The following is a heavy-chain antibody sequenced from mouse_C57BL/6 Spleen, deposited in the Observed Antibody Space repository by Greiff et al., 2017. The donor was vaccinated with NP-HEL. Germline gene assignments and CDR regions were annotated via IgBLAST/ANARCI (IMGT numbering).Heavy chain of an antibody. Sequence: EVQLQQSGPELVKPGASVKISCKASGYSFTGYYMNWVKQSPEKSLEWIGEINPSTGGTTYNQKFKAKATLTVDKSSSTAYMQLNSLTSEESAVYYCARYFDVWGTGTTVTVSS. CDR2: INPSTGGT. CDR3: ARYFDV. J-gene: IGHJ1*03. CDR1: GYSFTGYY. V-gene: IGHV1-42*01.